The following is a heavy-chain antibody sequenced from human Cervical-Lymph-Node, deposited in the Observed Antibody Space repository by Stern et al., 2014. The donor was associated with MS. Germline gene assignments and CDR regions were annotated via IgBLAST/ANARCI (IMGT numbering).Heavy chain of an antibody. CDR1: GFSLSTSGVG. J-gene: IGHJ5*02. CDR2: IYWDDDK. Sequence: QNTLKESGPTLVKPTQTLTLTCTFSGFSLSTSGVGVGWIRQPPGKALEWLALIYWDDDKRYSPSLKRQLTITQDTSKNQVVLTMTNMDPVDTATYYCAHSLLGPSRRWFDPWGQGTLVTVSS. V-gene: IGHV2-5*02. D-gene: IGHD7-27*01. CDR3: AHSLLGPSRRWFDP.